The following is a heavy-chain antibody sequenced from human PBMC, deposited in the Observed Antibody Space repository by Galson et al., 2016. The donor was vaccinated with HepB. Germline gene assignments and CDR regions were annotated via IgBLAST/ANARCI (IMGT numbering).Heavy chain of an antibody. J-gene: IGHJ6*02. CDR2: IDWDDDK. Sequence: PALVKPTQTLTLTCTFSGFSLTTRGMCVNWIRQPPGKALEWLARIDWDDDKYYSTSLKTRPTISKDTSKKQVVLSMTDMGPVDTGTYFCARTGYRDYDDYYYGLDVWGQGTTVTVSS. CDR1: GFSLTTRGMC. CDR3: ARTGYRDYDDYYYGLDV. V-gene: IGHV2-70*11. D-gene: IGHD4-17*01.